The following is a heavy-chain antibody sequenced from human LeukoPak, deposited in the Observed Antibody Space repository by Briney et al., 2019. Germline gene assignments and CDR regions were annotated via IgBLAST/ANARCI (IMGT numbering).Heavy chain of an antibody. CDR2: IYYSGST. CDR3: ARVDDGDYGYAFDI. Sequence: SQTLSLTCTVSGGSISSGGYYWSWIRQPPGKGLEWIGYIYYSGSTYYNPSLKSRVTISVDTSKNQFSLKLSSVTAADTAVYYCARVDDGDYGYAFDIWGQGTMVTVSS. D-gene: IGHD4-17*01. CDR1: GGSISSGGYY. J-gene: IGHJ3*02. V-gene: IGHV4-30-4*08.